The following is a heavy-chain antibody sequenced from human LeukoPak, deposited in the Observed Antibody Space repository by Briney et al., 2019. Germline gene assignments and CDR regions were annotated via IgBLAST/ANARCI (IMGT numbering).Heavy chain of an antibody. J-gene: IGHJ5*02. CDR3: ARDSFSYYDFWSGTPGSNWFDP. Sequence: GGTLRLSCAASGFTFSSYGMSWVRQAPGKGLEWVSSISSSSSYIYYADSVKGRFTISRDNAKNSLYLQMNSLRAEDTAVYYCARDSFSYYDFWSGTPGSNWFDPWGQGTLVTVSS. V-gene: IGHV3-21*01. D-gene: IGHD3-3*01. CDR1: GFTFSSYG. CDR2: ISSSSSYI.